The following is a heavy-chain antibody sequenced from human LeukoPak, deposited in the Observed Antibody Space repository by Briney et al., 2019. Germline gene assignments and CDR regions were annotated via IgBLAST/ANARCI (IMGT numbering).Heavy chain of an antibody. CDR3: AKWPTGYSSSFNWFDP. J-gene: IGHJ5*02. Sequence: GGSLRLSCAASGFTFSSYAMSWVRQAPGKGLEWVSAISGGGGSTYYADSVKGRFTISRDNSKNTLYLQMNSLRAEDTAVYYCAKWPTGYSSSFNWFDPWGQGTLVTVSS. D-gene: IGHD6-13*01. V-gene: IGHV3-23*01. CDR1: GFTFSSYA. CDR2: ISGGGGST.